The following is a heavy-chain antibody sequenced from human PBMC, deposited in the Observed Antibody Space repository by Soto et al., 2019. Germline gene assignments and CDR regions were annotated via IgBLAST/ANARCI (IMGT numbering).Heavy chain of an antibody. J-gene: IGHJ4*02. V-gene: IGHV1-2*04. Sequence: ASVKVSCKASGYTFTGYYMYWVRQAPGQGLEWMGWINPNSGGTNYAQKFQGWVTMTRDTSISTAYMELSRLRSDDTAVYYCARAHYDILTGYHSSFDYWGQGTLVTVSS. CDR1: GYTFTGYY. CDR2: INPNSGGT. CDR3: ARAHYDILTGYHSSFDY. D-gene: IGHD3-9*01.